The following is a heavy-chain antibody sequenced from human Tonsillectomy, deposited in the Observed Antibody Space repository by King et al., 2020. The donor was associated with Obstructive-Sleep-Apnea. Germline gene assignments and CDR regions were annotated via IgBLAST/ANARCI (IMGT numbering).Heavy chain of an antibody. CDR2: IKSKTDGGTS. V-gene: IGHV3-15*01. CDR1: GFAFSNTW. D-gene: IGHD3-16*01. J-gene: IGHJ6*02. CDR3: STRWGV. Sequence: VQLVESGGGLVKPGGSLRISCAASGFAFSNTWMSWVSQAPGKGLEWVGQIKSKTDGGTSDYAAPAEGRIAISRDDSRNTLYLQMNSLKREDTAVYYCSTRWGVWGQGTTVTVSS.